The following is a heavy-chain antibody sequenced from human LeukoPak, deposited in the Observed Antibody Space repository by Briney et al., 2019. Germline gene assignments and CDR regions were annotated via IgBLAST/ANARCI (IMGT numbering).Heavy chain of an antibody. Sequence: PSETLSLTCTVSGGSISSSSYYWGGIRQSPGKGLAGIGSIYYSGSTYYNPSLKSRVTISVDTSKNQFSLKLSSVTAADTAVYYCARRPYSSSWYGIIDYWGQGTLVTVSS. J-gene: IGHJ4*02. CDR3: ARRPYSSSWYGIIDY. CDR1: GGSISSSSYY. CDR2: IYYSGST. V-gene: IGHV4-39*01. D-gene: IGHD6-13*01.